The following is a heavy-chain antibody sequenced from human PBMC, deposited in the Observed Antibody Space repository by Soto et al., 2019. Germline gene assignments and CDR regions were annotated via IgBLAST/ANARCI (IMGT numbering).Heavy chain of an antibody. CDR1: GGSISSYY. CDR3: ARPIAVATDAFDI. J-gene: IGHJ3*02. CDR2: IYYSGST. V-gene: IGHV4-59*01. D-gene: IGHD6-19*01. Sequence: QVQLQESGPGLVKPSETLSLTCTVSGGSISSYYWSWIRQPPGKGLEWIGYIYYSGSTNYNPSLKSRVTISVDTSKNQFSLKLSSVTAADTAVYYCARPIAVATDAFDIWGQGTMVTVSS.